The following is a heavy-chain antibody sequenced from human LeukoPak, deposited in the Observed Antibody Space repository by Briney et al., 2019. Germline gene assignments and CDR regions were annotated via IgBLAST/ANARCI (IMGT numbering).Heavy chain of an antibody. CDR2: ISAYNGNT. CDR3: ARDQIVVVVADLFDY. Sequence: ASVKVSCKASGYTFTSYGISWVRQAPGQGLEWMGWISAYNGNTNYAQKFQGRVTMTRDTSISTAYMELSRLRSDDTAVYYCARDQIVVVVADLFDYWGQGTLVTVSS. D-gene: IGHD2-15*01. V-gene: IGHV1-18*01. CDR1: GYTFTSYG. J-gene: IGHJ4*02.